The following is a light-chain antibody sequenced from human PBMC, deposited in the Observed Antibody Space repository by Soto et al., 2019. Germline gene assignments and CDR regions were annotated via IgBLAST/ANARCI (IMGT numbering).Light chain of an antibody. CDR3: QPYNNWPLT. CDR1: QGIGDT. J-gene: IGKJ4*01. V-gene: IGKV3-15*01. CDR2: DTS. Sequence: KRAAPGTRAVSPGGGATLSCRASQGIGDTLAWYQHKPGQTPRLLIYDTSTRATGVPTRFSGSRSGAEFTLTINSLQSEDFAVYYCQPYNNWPLTFGGGTKVDIK.